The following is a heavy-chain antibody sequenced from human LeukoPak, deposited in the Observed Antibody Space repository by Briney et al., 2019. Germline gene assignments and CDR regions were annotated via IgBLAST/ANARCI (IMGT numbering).Heavy chain of an antibody. D-gene: IGHD2-21*02. CDR3: ARLGKCGGDCYTGAFDI. V-gene: IGHV4-39*01. CDR2: IYYRGTT. J-gene: IGHJ3*02. Sequence: SETLSLTCTDSGGSISSSSYYWGWIRQPPGKGLEWIGSIYYRGTTFYNPSLKSRVTISVDTSKNQFSLRLSSVPAADTAVYYCARLGKCGGDCYTGAFDIWGQGTMVTVSS. CDR1: GGSISSSSYY.